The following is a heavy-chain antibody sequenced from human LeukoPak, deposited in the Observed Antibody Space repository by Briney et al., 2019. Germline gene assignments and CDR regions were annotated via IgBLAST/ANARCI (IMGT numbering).Heavy chain of an antibody. J-gene: IGHJ5*02. CDR1: GGSFSGYY. V-gene: IGHV4-34*01. Sequence: SETLSLTCAVYGGSFSGYYWSWIRQPPGKGLEWIGEINHSGSTNYNPSLKSRVTISVDTSKNQFSLKLSSVTAADTAVYYCARDRGYCSSTSCYPNWFDPWGQGTLVTVSS. CDR2: INHSGST. CDR3: ARDRGYCSSTSCYPNWFDP. D-gene: IGHD2-2*01.